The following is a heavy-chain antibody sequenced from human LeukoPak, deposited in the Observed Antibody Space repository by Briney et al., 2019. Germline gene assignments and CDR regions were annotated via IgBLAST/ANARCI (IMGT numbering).Heavy chain of an antibody. J-gene: IGHJ4*02. Sequence: SGGSLRLSCAASGFTFSSYAMSWVRQAPGKGLEWVSAIYSGYSTYYADSVKGRFTISRDNSKNTVFFQMNSLRVDDTAVYYCARGAYDSNGYYYAFDYWGQGTLVTVSS. V-gene: IGHV3-23*05. CDR2: IYSGYST. CDR1: GFTFSSYA. D-gene: IGHD3-22*01. CDR3: ARGAYDSNGYYYAFDY.